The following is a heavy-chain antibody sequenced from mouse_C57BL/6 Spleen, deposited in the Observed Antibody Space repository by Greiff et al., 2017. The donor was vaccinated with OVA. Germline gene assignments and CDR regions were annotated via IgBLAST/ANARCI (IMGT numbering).Heavy chain of an antibody. CDR3: ARRAIYYDLDY. CDR1: GYTFTSYW. J-gene: IGHJ2*01. CDR2: IHPNSGST. Sequence: QVQLKQPGAELVKPGASVKLSCKASGYTFTSYWMHWVKQRPGQGLEWIGMIHPNSGSTNYNEKFKSKATLTVDKSSSTAYMQLSSLTSEDSAVYYCARRAIYYDLDYWGQGTTLTVSS. D-gene: IGHD2-4*01. V-gene: IGHV1-64*01.